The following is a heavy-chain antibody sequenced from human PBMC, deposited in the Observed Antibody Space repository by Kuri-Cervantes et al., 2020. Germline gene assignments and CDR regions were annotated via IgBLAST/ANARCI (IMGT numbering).Heavy chain of an antibody. V-gene: IGHV4-61*08. D-gene: IGHD5-18*01. CDR1: GGSISSGDYY. Sequence: SETLSLTCTVSGGSISSGDYYWSWIRQPPGKGLEWIGYIYYSGSTNYNPSLKSRVTMSVDSSKNQFPLKLTSVTAADTAVYYCARDRLAMVVWGQGALVTVSS. CDR2: IYYSGST. J-gene: IGHJ4*02. CDR3: ARDRLAMVV.